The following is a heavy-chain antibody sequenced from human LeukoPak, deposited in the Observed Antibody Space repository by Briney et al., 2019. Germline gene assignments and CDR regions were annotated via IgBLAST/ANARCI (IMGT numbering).Heavy chain of an antibody. J-gene: IGHJ4*02. CDR2: IHSDGTT. CDR3: ARLNFRGGEALHFDS. V-gene: IGHV4-4*09. CDR1: GGSLTNYY. D-gene: IGHD3-16*01. Sequence: SETLSLTCSVSGGSLTNYYWGWIRQPPGKGLEFIGYIHSDGTTNYDSSLQSRVAISLDTSKVQFSLRLYSVTAADTALYFCARLNFRGGEALHFDSWGQGTLVTVSS.